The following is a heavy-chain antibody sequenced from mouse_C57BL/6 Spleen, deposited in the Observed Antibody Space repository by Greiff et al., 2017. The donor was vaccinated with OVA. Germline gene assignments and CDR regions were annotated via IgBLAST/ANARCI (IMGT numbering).Heavy chain of an antibody. J-gene: IGHJ1*03. CDR1: GYSFTGYY. Sequence: VQLQQSGPELVKPGASVKISCKASGYSFTGYYMHWVKQSSEKSLEWIGEINPSTGGTSYNQKFKGKATLTVDKSSSTAYMQLKSLTSEDSAVYYCARIDGYYLWYFDVWGTGTTVTVSS. CDR3: ARIDGYYLWYFDV. CDR2: INPSTGGT. D-gene: IGHD2-3*01. V-gene: IGHV1-43*01.